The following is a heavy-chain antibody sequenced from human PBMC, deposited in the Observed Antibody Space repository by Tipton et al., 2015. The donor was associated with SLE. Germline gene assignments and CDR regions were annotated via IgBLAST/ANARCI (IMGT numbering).Heavy chain of an antibody. V-gene: IGHV1-18*01. CDR1: GYTFTSYG. J-gene: IGHJ5*02. Sequence: QVQLVQSGAEVKKPGASVKVSCKASGYTFTSYGISWVRQAPGQGLEWMGWISAYNGNTNYAQKLQGRVTMTTDTSTRTAYMELRSLRSDDTAVYYCARDWGVTTIQGVENWFDPWGQGTLVTVSS. CDR2: ISAYNGNT. D-gene: IGHD3-10*01. CDR3: ARDWGVTTIQGVENWFDP.